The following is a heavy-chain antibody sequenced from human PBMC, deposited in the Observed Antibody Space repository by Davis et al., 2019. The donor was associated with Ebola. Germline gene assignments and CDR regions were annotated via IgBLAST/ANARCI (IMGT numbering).Heavy chain of an antibody. D-gene: IGHD2-15*01. CDR1: GFTFSSYW. CDR3: ARSLVVLPKKSYYYYGMDV. V-gene: IGHV3-74*01. J-gene: IGHJ6*02. Sequence: PGGSLRLSCAASGFTFSSYWMHWVRQAPGKGLVWVSRINSDGSSTSYADSVKGRFTISRDNAKNSLYLQVNSLRAEDTAVYYCARSLVVLPKKSYYYYGMDVWGQGTTVIVSS. CDR2: INSDGSST.